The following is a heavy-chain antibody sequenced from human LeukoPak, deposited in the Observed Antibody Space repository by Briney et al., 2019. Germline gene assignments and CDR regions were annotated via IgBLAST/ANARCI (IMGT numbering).Heavy chain of an antibody. J-gene: IGHJ6*02. Sequence: ASVKVSCKASGYTFTDYYMHWVRQAPGQGLEWMGRINPNSGGSNYAQEFQGWVTMTRDTSISTAYMELSRLRSDDTAVYYCARMDGSGSYYPNSYYYYGMDVWGQGTTVTVSS. D-gene: IGHD3-10*01. CDR2: INPNSGGS. V-gene: IGHV1-2*04. CDR3: ARMDGSGSYYPNSYYYYGMDV. CDR1: GYTFTDYY.